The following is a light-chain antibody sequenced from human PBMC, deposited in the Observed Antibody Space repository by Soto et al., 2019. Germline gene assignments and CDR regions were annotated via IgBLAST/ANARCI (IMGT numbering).Light chain of an antibody. CDR1: QNINNW. CDR2: DAS. Sequence: DIQMTQSPSTLSASIGDRVTITCRASQNINNWIAWYQQKPGKAPKFLIYDASTLESGVPSRFSGSGFGTEFSLTIISLQPDDIATYYCQQYDNLPLTFGGGTKVDIK. J-gene: IGKJ4*01. V-gene: IGKV1-5*01. CDR3: QQYDNLPLT.